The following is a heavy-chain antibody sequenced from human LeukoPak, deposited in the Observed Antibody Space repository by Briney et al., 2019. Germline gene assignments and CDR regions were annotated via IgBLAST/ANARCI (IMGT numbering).Heavy chain of an antibody. CDR3: AKEVAKISNYDH. J-gene: IGHJ4*02. V-gene: IGHV1-2*02. CDR2: INPNSGGT. Sequence: ASVKVSCKASGYTFTGYYMHWVRQAPGQGLEWMGWINPNSGGTNYAQKFQGRVTMTRDTSISTAYMELSRLRSDDTAVYYCAKEVAKISNYDHWGQGTLVTVSS. D-gene: IGHD2-15*01. CDR1: GYTFTGYY.